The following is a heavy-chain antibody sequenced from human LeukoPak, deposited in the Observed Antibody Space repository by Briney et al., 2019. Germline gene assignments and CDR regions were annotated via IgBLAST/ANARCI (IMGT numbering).Heavy chain of an antibody. CDR2: ISSSSSYI. CDR1: GFTFSSYS. J-gene: IGHJ4*02. Sequence: GGSLRLSCAASGFTFSSYSMNWVRQAPGKGLEWVSSISSSSSYIYYADSVKGRFTISRDNAKNSLYLQMNSLRAEDTAVYYCARAGYFDSSGHYSSLDYWGQGTLVTVSS. CDR3: ARAGYFDSSGHYSSLDY. V-gene: IGHV3-21*04. D-gene: IGHD3-22*01.